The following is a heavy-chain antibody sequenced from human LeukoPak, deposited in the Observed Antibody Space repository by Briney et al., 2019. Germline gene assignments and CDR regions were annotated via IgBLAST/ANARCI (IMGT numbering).Heavy chain of an antibody. V-gene: IGHV4-4*07. CDR1: GGSISSYY. CDR3: ASETIFGVVDY. D-gene: IGHD3-3*01. CDR2: IYTSGST. Sequence: SETLSLTCTASGGSISSYYWSWIRQPAGKGLEWIGRIYTSGSTNYNPSLKSRVTMSVDTSKNQFSLKLSSVTAADTAVYYCASETIFGVVDYWGQGTLVTVSS. J-gene: IGHJ4*02.